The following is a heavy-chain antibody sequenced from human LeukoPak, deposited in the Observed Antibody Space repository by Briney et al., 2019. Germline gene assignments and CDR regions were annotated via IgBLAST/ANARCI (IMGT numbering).Heavy chain of an antibody. CDR2: ISYDGSDK. Sequence: QPGRSLRLSCAASGFTFSSYAMHWVRQAPGKGLEWVAVISYDGSDKFYADSVKGRFTISRDNSKNTLSLQMNSLRAEDTAVYYCAKVRWGSDNALDSWGQGTLVTGSS. V-gene: IGHV3-30*04. D-gene: IGHD3-16*01. CDR1: GFTFSSYA. CDR3: AKVRWGSDNALDS. J-gene: IGHJ4*02.